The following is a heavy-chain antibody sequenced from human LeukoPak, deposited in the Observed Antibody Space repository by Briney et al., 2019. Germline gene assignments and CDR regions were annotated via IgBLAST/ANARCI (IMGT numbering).Heavy chain of an antibody. CDR3: ARGGGSYGWFDP. Sequence: PGGSLRLSCAGSGFIFNNYAMHWVRQPPGKGLEWVSGIGWNSGSIDYADSVKGRFTISRDSAKNTLYLQMNSLRAEDTAVYYCARGGGSYGWFDPWGQGTLVTVSS. V-gene: IGHV3-9*01. CDR1: GFIFNNYA. CDR2: IGWNSGSI. J-gene: IGHJ5*02. D-gene: IGHD3-16*01.